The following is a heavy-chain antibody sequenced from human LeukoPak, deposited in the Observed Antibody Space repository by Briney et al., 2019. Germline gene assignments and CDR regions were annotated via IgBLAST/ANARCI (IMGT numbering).Heavy chain of an antibody. D-gene: IGHD6-19*01. CDR2: INPNSGST. Sequence: ASVKVSCKASGYTFTGYYIHWVRQAPGQGLEWMGWINPNSGSTSYAQKSQGRVTMTRDTSISIAYMELTSLRSDDTAIYYCAVSDSGGSIFDYWGQGTLVTVSS. CDR3: AVSDSGGSIFDY. V-gene: IGHV1-2*02. J-gene: IGHJ4*02. CDR1: GYTFTGYY.